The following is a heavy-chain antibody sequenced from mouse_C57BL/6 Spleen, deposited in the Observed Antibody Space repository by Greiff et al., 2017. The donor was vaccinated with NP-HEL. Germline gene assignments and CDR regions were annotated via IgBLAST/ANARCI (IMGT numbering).Heavy chain of an antibody. V-gene: IGHV2-9-1*01. CDR2: IWTGGGT. D-gene: IGHD1-1*01. J-gene: IGHJ2*01. CDR3: ARNGDYYGSSYVDFDY. CDR1: GFSLTSYA. Sequence: QVQLQQSGPGLVAPSQSLSITCTVSGFSLTSYAISWVRQPPGKGLEWLGVIWTGGGTNYNSALKSRLSISKDNSKSQVFLKMNSLQTDDTARYYCARNGDYYGSSYVDFDYWGQGTTLTVSS.